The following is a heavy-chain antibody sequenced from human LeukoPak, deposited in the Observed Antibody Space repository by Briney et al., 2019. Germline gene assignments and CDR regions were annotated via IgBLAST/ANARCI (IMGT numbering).Heavy chain of an antibody. J-gene: IGHJ4*02. CDR1: GFTLSNFA. Sequence: GGSLRLSCAASGFTLSNFAMSWVRQAPGKGLEWVSSISASGGTTYYADSVKGRFTISRDNSKNTFNLQMNSLRAKDTALYYCAKDFHGDFPYFFDYWGQGTLVTVSS. V-gene: IGHV3-23*01. CDR2: ISASGGTT. CDR3: AKDFHGDFPYFFDY.